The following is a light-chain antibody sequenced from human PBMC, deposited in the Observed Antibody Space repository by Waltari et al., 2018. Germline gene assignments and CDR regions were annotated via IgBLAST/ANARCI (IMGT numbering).Light chain of an antibody. CDR3: MQGTHWPRT. CDR2: QVS. J-gene: IGKJ1*01. CDR1: PSLVHSDGNTY. Sequence: DVMMTQSPHSLPVTLGQPASISCWSSPSLVHSDGNTYLNWFPQRPGQSPRRLIYQVSNRDSGVPDRFSGSGSGTDFTLKISRVEAEDVGVYYCMQGTHWPRTFGQGTKVEIK. V-gene: IGKV2-30*02.